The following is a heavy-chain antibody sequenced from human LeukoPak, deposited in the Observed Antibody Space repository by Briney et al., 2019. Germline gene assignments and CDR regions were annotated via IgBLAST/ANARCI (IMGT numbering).Heavy chain of an antibody. CDR2: INHSGST. V-gene: IGHV4-34*01. J-gene: IGHJ5*02. CDR1: GGSFSGYY. Sequence: SETLSLTCAVYGGSFSGYYWSWIRQPPGKGLGWIGEINHSGSTNYNPSLKSRVTISVDTSKNQFSLKLSSVTAADTAVYYCARASLDSSGYNDNWFDRWGQGTLVTVSS. D-gene: IGHD3-22*01. CDR3: ARASLDSSGYNDNWFDR.